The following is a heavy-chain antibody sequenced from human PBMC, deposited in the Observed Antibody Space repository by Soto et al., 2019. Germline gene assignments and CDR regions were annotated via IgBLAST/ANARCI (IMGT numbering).Heavy chain of an antibody. CDR1: GGTFSSYA. V-gene: IGHV1-69*13. Sequence: SVKVSCKASGGTFSSYAISWVRQAPGQGLEWMGGIIPIFGTANYAQKFQGRVTITADESTSTAYMELSSLRSEDTAVYYCARESVEVVIPLGQFDYWGQGTLVTVSS. CDR3: ARESVEVVIPLGQFDY. J-gene: IGHJ4*02. CDR2: IIPIFGTA. D-gene: IGHD3-3*01.